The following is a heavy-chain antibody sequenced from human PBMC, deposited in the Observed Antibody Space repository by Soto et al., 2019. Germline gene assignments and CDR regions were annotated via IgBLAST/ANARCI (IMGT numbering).Heavy chain of an antibody. CDR1: GGSFTSNNW. Sequence: SETLSLTCAVSGGSFTSNNWWTWVRQPPGQGLEWFGEIYRTGSTNYNQSLKSRVTISLDKSENQFSLKVTALTAADTAVYYCASRDPGTSVDYWGQGTLVTVSS. CDR3: ASRDPGTSVDY. J-gene: IGHJ4*02. CDR2: IYRTGST. D-gene: IGHD1-7*01. V-gene: IGHV4-4*02.